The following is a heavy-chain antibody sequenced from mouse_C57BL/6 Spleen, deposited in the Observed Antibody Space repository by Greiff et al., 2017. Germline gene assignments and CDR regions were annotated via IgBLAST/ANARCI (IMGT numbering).Heavy chain of an antibody. CDR2: ISSGSSTI. Sequence: EVKLVESGGGLVKPGGSLKLSCAASGFTFSDYGMHWVRQAPEKGLEWVAYISSGSSTIYYADTVKGRFTISRDNAKNTLFLQMTSQRSEDTAMYYCARRSITTVVATGDAMDYWGQGTSVTVSS. D-gene: IGHD1-1*01. CDR1: GFTFSDYG. CDR3: ARRSITTVVATGDAMDY. V-gene: IGHV5-17*01. J-gene: IGHJ4*01.